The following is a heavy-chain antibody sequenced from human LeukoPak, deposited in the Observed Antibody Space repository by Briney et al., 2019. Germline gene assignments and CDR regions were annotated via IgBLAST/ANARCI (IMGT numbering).Heavy chain of an antibody. D-gene: IGHD2-21*02. V-gene: IGHV3-30*02. CDR3: AREGSRLVTHAFDI. CDR2: IQYDGSQK. J-gene: IGHJ3*02. CDR1: GFNFRSSG. Sequence: PGGSLRLSCAASGFNFRSSGMHWVRQAPGKGLEGVAFIQYDGSQKYYADSVKGRFTISRDNPKNTVSLQMNSLRTEDTAVYFCAREGSRLVTHAFDIWGQGTMVTISS.